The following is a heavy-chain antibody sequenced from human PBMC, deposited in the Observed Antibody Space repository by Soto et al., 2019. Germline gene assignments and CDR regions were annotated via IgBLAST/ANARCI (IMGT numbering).Heavy chain of an antibody. V-gene: IGHV4-59*01. CDR2: IYYSRTT. Sequence: SETLSLTCTVSGGSISSNYWSWIRQPPGKGLEWIGYIYYSRTTIYNPSLKSRVTISVDTSKNQFSLKLSSVTAADTAVYYCGRVSSMATIGFWGQGTLVTVSS. D-gene: IGHD5-12*01. J-gene: IGHJ4*02. CDR3: GRVSSMATIGF. CDR1: GGSISSNY.